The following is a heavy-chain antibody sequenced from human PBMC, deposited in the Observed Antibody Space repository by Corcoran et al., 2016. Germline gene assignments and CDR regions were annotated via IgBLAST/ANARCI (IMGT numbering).Heavy chain of an antibody. CDR3: AKRKEKVATTYGMDV. Sequence: QVQLVESGGGEVQPGRSLRLSCAASGFTFSSYGMHWVRQAQGKGLGWVAVISNDGSNKYYADSVKDRFTISRDNAKNTMYLQMNSLRAQDTAVYLCAKRKEKVATTYGMDVWEQETMVSVSS. CDR2: ISNDGSNK. V-gene: IGHV3-30*18. J-gene: IGHJ6*01. CDR1: GFTFSSYG. D-gene: IGHD5-12*01.